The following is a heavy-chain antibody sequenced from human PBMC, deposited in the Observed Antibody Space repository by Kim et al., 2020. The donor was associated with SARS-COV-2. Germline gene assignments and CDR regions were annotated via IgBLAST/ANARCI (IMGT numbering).Heavy chain of an antibody. CDR3: ARERSGSGSYYNN. Sequence: YNPSLKSRVTISVDTSKNQFSLKLSSVTAADTAVYYCARERSGSGSYYNNWGQGTLVTVSS. J-gene: IGHJ4*02. D-gene: IGHD3-10*01. V-gene: IGHV4-59*01.